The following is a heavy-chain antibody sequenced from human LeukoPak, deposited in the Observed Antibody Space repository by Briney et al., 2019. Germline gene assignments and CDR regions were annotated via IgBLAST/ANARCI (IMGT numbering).Heavy chain of an antibody. CDR2: IKQDGSEK. Sequence: GGSLRLSCTASGFTFSSYAMSWVSQAPGKGLEWVANIKQDGSEKYYVDSVKGRFTISRDNAKNSLYLQMNSLRAEDTAVYYCARDSLYSSSWYRGTDNWFDPWGQGTLVAVSS. J-gene: IGHJ5*02. CDR1: GFTFSSYA. CDR3: ARDSLYSSSWYRGTDNWFDP. V-gene: IGHV3-7*01. D-gene: IGHD6-13*01.